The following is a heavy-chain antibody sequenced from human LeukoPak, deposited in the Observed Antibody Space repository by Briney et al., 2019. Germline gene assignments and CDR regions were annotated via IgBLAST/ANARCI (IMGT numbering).Heavy chain of an antibody. CDR1: GGTFSSYG. CDR3: ARSGMVAAAGINYFDY. CDR2: ISAYNGNT. D-gene: IGHD6-13*01. Sequence: ASVKVSCKASGGTFSSYGISWVRQAPGQGLEWMGWISAYNGNTNYAQKLQGRVTMTTDTSTSTAYMELRSLRSDDTAVYYCARSGMVAAAGINYFDYWGQGTLVTVSS. V-gene: IGHV1-18*01. J-gene: IGHJ4*02.